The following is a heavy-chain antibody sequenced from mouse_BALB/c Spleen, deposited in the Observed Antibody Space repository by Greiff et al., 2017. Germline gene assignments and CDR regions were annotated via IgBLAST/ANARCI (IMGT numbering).Heavy chain of an antibody. CDR2: IDPENGDT. Sequence: SGAELVRSGASVKLSCTASGFNIKDYYMHWVKQRPEQGLEWIGWIDPENGDTEYAPKFQGKATMTADTSSNTAYLQLSSLTSEDTAVYYCNKGDGSTWFAYWGQGTLVTVSA. D-gene: IGHD1-1*01. J-gene: IGHJ3*01. V-gene: IGHV14-4*02. CDR1: GFNIKDYY. CDR3: NKGDGSTWFAY.